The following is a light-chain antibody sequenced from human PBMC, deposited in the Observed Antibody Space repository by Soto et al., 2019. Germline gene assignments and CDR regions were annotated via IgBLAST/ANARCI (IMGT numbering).Light chain of an antibody. CDR1: QSVSSSY. V-gene: IGKV3-20*01. J-gene: IGKJ1*01. Sequence: EIVLTQSPCTLSLSPGERATLFCRASQSVSSSYLAWYQQKPGQAPRLLIYGASSRATGIPDRFSGSGSGTDFTLTISRLEPEDFAVYYCQQYGSSPPWTFGQGTKVDIK. CDR2: GAS. CDR3: QQYGSSPPWT.